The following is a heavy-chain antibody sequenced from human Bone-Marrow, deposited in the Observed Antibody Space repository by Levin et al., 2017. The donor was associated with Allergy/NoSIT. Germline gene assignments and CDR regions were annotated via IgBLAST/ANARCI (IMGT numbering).Heavy chain of an antibody. CDR2: ISDYTGDS. V-gene: IGHV1-18*01. Sequence: ASVKVSCKASPDTFSSFGITWVRQAPGQGLEWMGWISDYTGDSNYAQKFQGRVTLTTDTSTSTAYMEMRSLRSDDTAVYYCATGTRATGYYGVDVWGQGTTITVSS. D-gene: IGHD4-17*01. J-gene: IGHJ6*02. CDR3: ATGTRATGYYGVDV. CDR1: PDTFSSFG.